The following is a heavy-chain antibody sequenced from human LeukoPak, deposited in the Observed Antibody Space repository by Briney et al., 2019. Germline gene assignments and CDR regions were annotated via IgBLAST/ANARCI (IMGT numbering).Heavy chain of an antibody. J-gene: IGHJ4*02. CDR2: VRYDGSNK. CDR3: AKDYSLYCSSASCYTPFDY. CDR1: GFTFSAYG. Sequence: GGSLRLSCAASGFTFSAYGMHWVRQAPGKGLEWVAFVRYDGSNKYYADSVKGRFTISRDYSKNMLYLQMDSLSAEDTAVYYCAKDYSLYCSSASCYTPFDYWGQGALVTVSS. D-gene: IGHD2-2*02. V-gene: IGHV3-30*02.